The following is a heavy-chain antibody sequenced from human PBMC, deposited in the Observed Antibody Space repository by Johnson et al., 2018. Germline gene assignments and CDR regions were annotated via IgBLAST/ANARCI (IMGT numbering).Heavy chain of an antibody. J-gene: IGHJ3*02. Sequence: QVQLVQSGAEVKKXGASVKVXCKASGYTFTSYDINWVRQAPGQGLECMGWMNPHNGNTGYAQKFQGRITMTRNTSTTTAYLELTSLTSEDTAVYYCARESERFDAVDIWGQGTTVTVSS. CDR3: ARESERFDAVDI. CDR2: MNPHNGNT. CDR1: GYTFTSYD. D-gene: IGHD1-1*01. V-gene: IGHV1-8*01.